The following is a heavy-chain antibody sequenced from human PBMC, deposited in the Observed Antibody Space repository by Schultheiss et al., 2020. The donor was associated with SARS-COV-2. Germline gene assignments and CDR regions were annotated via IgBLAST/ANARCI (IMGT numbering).Heavy chain of an antibody. CDR1: GYSFTRYW. CDR2: IYPDDSDT. Sequence: GESLKISCKGSGYSFTRYWIGWVRQMPGKGLEWMGIIYPDDSDTRYSPSFQGQITISADKSIMTTYLEWSSLKASDTAMYYCARGDQNAFDIWGQGTMVTVSS. CDR3: ARGDQNAFDI. D-gene: IGHD3-10*01. V-gene: IGHV5-51*01. J-gene: IGHJ3*02.